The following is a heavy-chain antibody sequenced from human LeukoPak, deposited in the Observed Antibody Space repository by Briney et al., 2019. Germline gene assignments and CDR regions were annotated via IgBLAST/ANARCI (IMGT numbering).Heavy chain of an antibody. CDR1: GGSISSGSYY. J-gene: IGHJ4*02. V-gene: IGHV4-39*07. CDR3: ARVARSIENPTHRALDY. Sequence: PSETLSLTCTVSGGSISSGSYYWGWIRQPPGKGLEWIGSIYYSGSTYYNPSLKSRVTISVDTSKNQFSLKLSSVTAADTAVYYCARVARSIENPTHRALDYWGQGTLVTVSS. D-gene: IGHD2/OR15-2a*01. CDR2: IYYSGST.